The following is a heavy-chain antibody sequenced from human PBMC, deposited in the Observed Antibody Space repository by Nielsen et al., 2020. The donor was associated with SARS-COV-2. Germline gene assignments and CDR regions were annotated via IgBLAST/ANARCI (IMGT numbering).Heavy chain of an antibody. Sequence: SETLSLTCTVSGGSISSSSYQWGWIRQPPGMGLEWIGSISRGGNTDYNPSLKSRVTISVDTPENQFSLKLSSVTAADTAVYYCARPPDTWGQGTMVAVSS. J-gene: IGHJ3*01. V-gene: IGHV4-39*01. CDR3: ARPPDT. CDR1: GGSISSSSYQ. CDR2: ISRGGNT.